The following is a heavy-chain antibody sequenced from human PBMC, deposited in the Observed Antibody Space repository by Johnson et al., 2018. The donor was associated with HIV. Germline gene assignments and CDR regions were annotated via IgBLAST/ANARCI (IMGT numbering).Heavy chain of an antibody. D-gene: IGHD3-9*01. J-gene: IGHJ3*02. CDR3: AKGRKPSDWYRSAFDI. Sequence: DVQLVESGGGLVQPGGSLRLSCAASGFTFSIYDMHWVRQATGKGLEWVSAIGSAGDTYYPGSVKGRFTLSRDNSKNTLYLQMNSLRAEDTAVYYCAKGRKPSDWYRSAFDIWGQGTMVTVSS. CDR1: GFTFSIYD. V-gene: IGHV3-13*01. CDR2: IGSAGDT.